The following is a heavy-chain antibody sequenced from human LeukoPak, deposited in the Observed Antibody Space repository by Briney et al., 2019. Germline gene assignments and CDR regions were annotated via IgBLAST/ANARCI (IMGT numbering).Heavy chain of an antibody. J-gene: IGHJ4*02. Sequence: SETLSLTCAVYGGSFSGYYWSWIRQPPGKGLEWIGEINHSGSTNYNTSLKSRVTISVDTSKNQFSLKLSSVTAADTAVYYCAREHYGSGTYYNDYWGQGTLVTVSS. CDR3: AREHYGSGTYYNDY. V-gene: IGHV4-34*01. CDR1: GGSFSGYY. CDR2: INHSGST. D-gene: IGHD3-10*01.